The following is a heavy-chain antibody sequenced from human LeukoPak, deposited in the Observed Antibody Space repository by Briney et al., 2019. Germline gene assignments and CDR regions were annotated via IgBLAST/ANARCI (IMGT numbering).Heavy chain of an antibody. V-gene: IGHV3-23*01. Sequence: GGSLRLSCAASGFTFSSYGMSWVRQAPGKGLEWVSAISGSGGSTYYADSVKGRFTISRDNSKNTLYLQMNSLRAEDTAVYYCAKSNYRSTSAFDYWGQGTLVTVSS. CDR2: ISGSGGST. J-gene: IGHJ4*02. CDR3: AKSNYRSTSAFDY. D-gene: IGHD2-2*01. CDR1: GFTFSSYG.